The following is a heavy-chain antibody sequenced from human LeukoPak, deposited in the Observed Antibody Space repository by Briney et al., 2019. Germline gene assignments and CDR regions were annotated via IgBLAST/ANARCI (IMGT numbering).Heavy chain of an antibody. CDR2: MNPNSGNT. D-gene: IGHD6-13*01. V-gene: IGHV1-8*01. J-gene: IGHJ4*02. CDR3: ARQLESGQLDRRYFDS. CDR1: GYTFTSYD. Sequence: ASVKVSCKASGYTFTSYDINWVRQATGQGLEWMGWMNPNSGNTGYAQKFQGRVTMTRNTSISTAYMELTSLRSEDTAVYYCARQLESGQLDRRYFDSWGQGTLVTVSS.